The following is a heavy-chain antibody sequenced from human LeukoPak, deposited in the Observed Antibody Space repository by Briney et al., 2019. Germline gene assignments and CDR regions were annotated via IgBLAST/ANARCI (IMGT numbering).Heavy chain of an antibody. CDR1: GFTFNDYY. CDR2: INIGGTNT. Sequence: GGSLRLSCAASGFTFNDYYMSWIRQAPGKGLEWLSYINIGGTNTHYADSVRGRFTISRDNAKNSLFLQMNGLRAEDTAVYYCARRGGSSSRRSPIDYWGQGTLVTVSS. J-gene: IGHJ4*02. D-gene: IGHD6-6*01. V-gene: IGHV3-11*06. CDR3: ARRGGSSSRRSPIDY.